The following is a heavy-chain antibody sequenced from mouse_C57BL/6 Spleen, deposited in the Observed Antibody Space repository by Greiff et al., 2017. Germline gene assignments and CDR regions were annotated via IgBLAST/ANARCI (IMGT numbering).Heavy chain of an antibody. V-gene: IGHV3-6*01. CDR3: ARDGLGAWFAD. CDR1: GYSITSGYF. J-gene: IGHJ3*01. D-gene: IGHD3-3*01. Sequence: EVQVEESGPGLVKPSQSLSLTCSVTGYSITSGYFWNWLRQFPGNKLEWMGYLSYDGSNNYTPSLKNRISITRDTSINLFILKLNSVTTEDTATYYCARDGLGAWFADWGQGTLVTVSA. CDR2: LSYDGSN.